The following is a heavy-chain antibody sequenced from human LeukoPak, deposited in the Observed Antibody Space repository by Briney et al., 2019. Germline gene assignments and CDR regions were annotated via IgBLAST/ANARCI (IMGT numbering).Heavy chain of an antibody. V-gene: IGHV3-23*01. D-gene: IGHD1-14*01. CDR3: AKSALGHPGHKHYYYYYYMDV. J-gene: IGHJ6*03. Sequence: GGSLRLSCAASGFTFNTYSLDWVRQAPGKGLEWVSATSGSGGSTYYADSVKGRFTISRDNSKNTLYLQMNSLRAEDTAVYYCAKSALGHPGHKHYYYYYYMDVWGKGTTVTVSS. CDR1: GFTFNTYS. CDR2: TSGSGGST.